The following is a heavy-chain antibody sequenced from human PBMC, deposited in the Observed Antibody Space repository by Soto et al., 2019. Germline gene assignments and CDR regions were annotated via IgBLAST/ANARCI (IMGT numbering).Heavy chain of an antibody. J-gene: IGHJ4*02. CDR3: ARDPGENFLEWLFDY. CDR1: GFTFSSYG. V-gene: IGHV3-33*01. Sequence: QPGGSLRLSCAASGFTFSSYGMHWVRQAPGKGLEWVAVIWYDGSNKYYADSVKGRFTISRDNSKNTLYLQMNSLRAEDTAVYYCARDPGENFLEWLFDYWGQGTLVTVSS. CDR2: IWYDGSNK. D-gene: IGHD3-3*01.